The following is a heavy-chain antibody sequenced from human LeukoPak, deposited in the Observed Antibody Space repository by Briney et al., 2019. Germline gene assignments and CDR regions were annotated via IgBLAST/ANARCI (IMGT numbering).Heavy chain of an antibody. J-gene: IGHJ5*02. CDR3: VRGAGGVVLKYNWFDP. Sequence: GGSLRLSCAASGFTFPTHWMNWVRQAPGKGLEWVANIKHDGRENYYVDSVRGRFPISRDNAKKSLSLQMNSLRAEDTAVYYCVRGAGGVVLKYNWFDPWGQGTLVTVSS. CDR1: GFTFPTHW. V-gene: IGHV3-7*01. D-gene: IGHD3-16*01. CDR2: IKHDGREN.